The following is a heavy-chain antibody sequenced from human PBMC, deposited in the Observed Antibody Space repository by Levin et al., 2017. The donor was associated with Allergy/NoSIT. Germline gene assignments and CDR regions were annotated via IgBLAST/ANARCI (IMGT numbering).Heavy chain of an antibody. Sequence: GGSLRLSCAASGFTFSSYWMSWVRQAPGKGLEWVANIKQDGSEKYYVDSVKGRFTISRDNAKNSLYLQMNSLRAEDTAVYYCATTPLYCSSTSCYTENAFDIWGQGTMVTVSS. V-gene: IGHV3-7*01. CDR2: IKQDGSEK. J-gene: IGHJ3*02. CDR3: ATTPLYCSSTSCYTENAFDI. D-gene: IGHD2-2*02. CDR1: GFTFSSYW.